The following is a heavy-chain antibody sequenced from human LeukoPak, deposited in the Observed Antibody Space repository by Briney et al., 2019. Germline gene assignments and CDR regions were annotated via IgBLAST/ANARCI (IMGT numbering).Heavy chain of an antibody. Sequence: ASVKVSCKASGYTFTSYGISWVRQAPGQGLEWMGWISAYNGNTNYAQKLQGRVTMTTDTSTSTAYMELRSLRSDDTAVYYCARNPPIAARDTAYYYYMDVWGKGTTVTVSS. D-gene: IGHD6-6*01. J-gene: IGHJ6*03. CDR1: GYTFTSYG. V-gene: IGHV1-18*01. CDR3: ARNPPIAARDTAYYYYMDV. CDR2: ISAYNGNT.